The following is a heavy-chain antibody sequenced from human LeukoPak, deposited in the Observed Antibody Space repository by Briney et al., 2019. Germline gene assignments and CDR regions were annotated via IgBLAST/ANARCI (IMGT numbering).Heavy chain of an antibody. D-gene: IGHD3-22*01. Sequence: GGSLRLSCAASGFTFSNYAMSWVRQAPGKGLEWVSSVLIGSKLTYHADSVKGRFIVSRDDSKSTLYLQMHSLRAEDTAVYYCVKRPDSSDAYFEEWGRGTLVNVSS. CDR2: VLIGSKLT. V-gene: IGHV3-23*05. CDR3: VKRPDSSDAYFEE. J-gene: IGHJ4*02. CDR1: GFTFSNYA.